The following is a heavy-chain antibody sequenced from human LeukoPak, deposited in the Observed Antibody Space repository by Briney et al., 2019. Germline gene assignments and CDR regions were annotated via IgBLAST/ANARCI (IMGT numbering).Heavy chain of an antibody. J-gene: IGHJ4*02. V-gene: IGHV3-23*01. Sequence: GGSLRLSCAVSGLTFSSYAMSWVRQAPGKGLGWVSVITGSGGATYYADSVKGRFTISRDNSKNMMYLQISSLRAADTAVYYCAKASSAWYHFDSWGQGALVTVSS. CDR3: AKASSAWYHFDS. D-gene: IGHD6-19*01. CDR2: ITGSGGAT. CDR1: GLTFSSYA.